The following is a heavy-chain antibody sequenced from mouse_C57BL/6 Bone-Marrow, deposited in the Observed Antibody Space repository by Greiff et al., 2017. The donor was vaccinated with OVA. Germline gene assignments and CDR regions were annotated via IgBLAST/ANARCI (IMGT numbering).Heavy chain of an antibody. CDR3: ARVGYCYYEGYAMDY. D-gene: IGHD2-12*01. J-gene: IGHJ4*01. CDR2: INPNNGGT. CDR1: GYTFTDYY. V-gene: IGHV1-26*01. Sequence: EVQLQQSGPELVKPGASVKISCKASGYTFTDYYMNWVKQSHGKSLEWIGDINPNNGGTSYNQKFKGKATLTVDKSSSTAYMELRSLTSEDSAVYYCARVGYCYYEGYAMDYWGQGTAVTVSS.